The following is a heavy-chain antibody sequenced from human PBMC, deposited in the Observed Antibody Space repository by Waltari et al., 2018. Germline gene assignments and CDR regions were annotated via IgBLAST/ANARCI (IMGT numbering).Heavy chain of an antibody. CDR1: GGTLSSYA. J-gene: IGHJ4*02. CDR3: ARRGIAVAGTTEAFDY. V-gene: IGHV1-69*05. D-gene: IGHD6-19*01. CDR2: IIPIFGTA. Sequence: QVQLVQSGAEVKKPGSSVKVSCKDSGGTLSSYAIRRVRQAPGQGLEWMGGIIPIFGTANYAQKFQCRVTITTDESTSTAYMELSSLRSEDTAVYYCARRGIAVAGTTEAFDYWGQGTLVTVSS.